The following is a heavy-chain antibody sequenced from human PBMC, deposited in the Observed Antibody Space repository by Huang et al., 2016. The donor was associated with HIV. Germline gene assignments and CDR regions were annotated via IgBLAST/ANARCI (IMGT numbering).Heavy chain of an antibody. J-gene: IGHJ3*01. D-gene: IGHD4-4*01. Sequence: QVQLVQSGGEVMQPGASVRVSCKASGYDFGSYGMSWVRQAPGQGLEWLGGIVSDSRDTSAAQKFQGRVTMTTDTSTTTTYMELRSLRSDDTAMYYCARDPYYSNRWKRNDASFLWGQGTMITVSS. CDR3: ARDPYYSNRWKRNDASFL. CDR1: GYDFGSYG. V-gene: IGHV1-18*01. CDR2: IVSDSRDT.